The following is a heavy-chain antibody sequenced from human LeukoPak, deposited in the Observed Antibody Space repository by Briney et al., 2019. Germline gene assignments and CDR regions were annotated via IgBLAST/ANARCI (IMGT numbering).Heavy chain of an antibody. Sequence: GSVKVSCKASGYTFTSYGISWVRQATGQGLEWMGWMNPNSGNTGYAQKFQGRVTMTRNTSISTAYMELSSLRSEDTAVYYCARGLGAAAGTTWGQGTLVTVSS. V-gene: IGHV1-8*02. J-gene: IGHJ5*02. D-gene: IGHD6-13*01. CDR3: ARGLGAAAGTT. CDR1: GYTFTSYG. CDR2: MNPNSGNT.